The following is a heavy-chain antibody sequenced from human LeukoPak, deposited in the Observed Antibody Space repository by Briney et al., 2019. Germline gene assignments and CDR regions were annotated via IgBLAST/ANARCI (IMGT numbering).Heavy chain of an antibody. CDR3: ARDLGYYDSSGYSYFDY. CDR1: GFTFSSYS. V-gene: IGHV3-21*01. J-gene: IGHJ4*02. Sequence: GGSLRLPCAASGFTFSSYSMNWVRQAPGKGLEWVSSISSSGSYIYYADSVKGRFTISRDNAKNSLYLQMNSLRAEDTAVYYCARDLGYYDSSGYSYFDYWGQGALVTVSS. CDR2: ISSSGSYI. D-gene: IGHD3-22*01.